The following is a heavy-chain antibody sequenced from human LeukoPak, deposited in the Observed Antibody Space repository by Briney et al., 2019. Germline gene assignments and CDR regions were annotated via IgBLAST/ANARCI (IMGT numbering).Heavy chain of an antibody. J-gene: IGHJ4*02. CDR2: IHYSGST. CDR3: ARDRDGYPY. CDR1: GGSISGYY. Sequence: SETLSLTCTVSGGSISGYYWSWIRQPPGMGLEWIGYIHYSGSTNYSPSLKSRVTISVDTSKNQFSLKLSSVTAADTAVYYCARDRDGYPYWGQGTLVTVSS. V-gene: IGHV4-59*01. D-gene: IGHD5-24*01.